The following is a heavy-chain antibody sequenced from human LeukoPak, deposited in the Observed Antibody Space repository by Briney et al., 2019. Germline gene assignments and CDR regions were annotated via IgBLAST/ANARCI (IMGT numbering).Heavy chain of an antibody. CDR2: ISGSGGST. CDR3: AKVSLGWGGYYFDY. V-gene: IGHV3-23*01. D-gene: IGHD3-16*01. Sequence: GGSLRLSCAASGFSFSSYAMSWVRQAPGKGLEWVSAISGSGGSTYYADSVKGRFTISRDNSKNTLYLQMNSLRAEDTAVYYCAKVSLGWGGYYFDYWGQGTLVTVSS. CDR1: GFSFSSYA. J-gene: IGHJ4*02.